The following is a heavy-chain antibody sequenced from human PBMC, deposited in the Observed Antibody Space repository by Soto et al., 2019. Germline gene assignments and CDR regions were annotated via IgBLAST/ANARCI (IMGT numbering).Heavy chain of an antibody. Sequence: EVQLLESGGGLVQPGGSLRLSCAASGFTFSGYAMSWVRQASGKGLEWVAGITDDGVGTYYADSVKGRFSISRDNSKNTLYLQMNDLRAEDTALYYCAKFKAGTYEKYHFDYWGQGTLVTVSS. CDR2: ITDDGVGT. CDR3: AKFKAGTYEKYHFDY. V-gene: IGHV3-23*01. J-gene: IGHJ4*02. CDR1: GFTFSGYA. D-gene: IGHD3-10*01.